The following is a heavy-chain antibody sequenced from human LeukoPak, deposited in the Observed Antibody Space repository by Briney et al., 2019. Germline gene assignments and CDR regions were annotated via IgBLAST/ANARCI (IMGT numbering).Heavy chain of an antibody. V-gene: IGHV4-30-4*01. CDR1: GGSISSGDYY. J-gene: IGHJ4*02. D-gene: IGHD4-23*01. CDR3: ARDLGKSLADY. Sequence: SETLSLTCTVSGGSISSGDYYWSWIRQPPGKGLEWIGYIYYSGSTYYNPSLKSRVTISVDTSKNQFSLKLSSVTAADTAVYYCARDLGKSLADYWGQGTLVTVSS. CDR2: IYYSGST.